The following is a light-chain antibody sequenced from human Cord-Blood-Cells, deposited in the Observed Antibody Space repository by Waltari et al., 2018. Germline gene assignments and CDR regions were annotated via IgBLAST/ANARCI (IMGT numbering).Light chain of an antibody. CDR2: DAS. Sequence: EIVLPRFPATMSFSPGERTTLPCRASQSVSSYLAWYHQKPGKAPRRLIYDASNRSNCIPSRFSGSGSGTDFTLTISSREPEDFAVYYWQQRSNWPPLTFGGGTKVEIK. CDR3: QQRSNWPPLT. J-gene: IGKJ4*01. CDR1: QSVSSY. V-gene: IGKV3-11*01.